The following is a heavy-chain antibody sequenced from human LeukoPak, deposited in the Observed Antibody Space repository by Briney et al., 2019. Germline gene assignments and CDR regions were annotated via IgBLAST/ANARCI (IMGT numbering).Heavy chain of an antibody. V-gene: IGHV3-15*01. D-gene: IGHD3-22*01. CDR2: IISKTEDGTT. J-gene: IGHJ4*02. CDR3: IPGIRSGYYGY. CDR1: GFTFSHAW. Sequence: GGSLRLSCAASGFTFSHAWMSWVRQAPRKGLEWVGRIISKTEDGTTDYAAPVKGRFTISRDDSKNTLYLQMNSLKTEDTAVYHCIPGIRSGYYGYWGQGTLVTVSS.